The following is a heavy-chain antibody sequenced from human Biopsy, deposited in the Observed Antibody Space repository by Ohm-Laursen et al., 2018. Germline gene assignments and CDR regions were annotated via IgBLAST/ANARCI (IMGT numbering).Heavy chain of an antibody. Sequence: GASVKVSCKVSGSSLTEFSIHWVRQTPGKGPQWMGGFDAEDGETLQSQHFLGRVTMTADTSRDTTFMELSSLTSDDTAVYYCATAPLLVAASFDPWGQGTLVTVSS. CDR3: ATAPLLVAASFDP. J-gene: IGHJ5*02. D-gene: IGHD2-15*01. CDR2: FDAEDGET. CDR1: GSSLTEFS. V-gene: IGHV1-24*01.